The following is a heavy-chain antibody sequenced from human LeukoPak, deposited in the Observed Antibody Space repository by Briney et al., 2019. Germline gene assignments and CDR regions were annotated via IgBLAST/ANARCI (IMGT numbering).Heavy chain of an antibody. V-gene: IGHV4-59*08. CDR2: IYYSGST. CDR3: AGGSGWYDY. CDR1: GGSFSGYY. D-gene: IGHD6-19*01. J-gene: IGHJ4*02. Sequence: PSETLSLTCAVYGGSFSGYYWSWIRQPPGKGLEWIGYIYYSGSTDYNPSLKSRVTISVDTSKNQFSLKLSSVTAADTAVYYCAGGSGWYDYWGQGTLVTVSS.